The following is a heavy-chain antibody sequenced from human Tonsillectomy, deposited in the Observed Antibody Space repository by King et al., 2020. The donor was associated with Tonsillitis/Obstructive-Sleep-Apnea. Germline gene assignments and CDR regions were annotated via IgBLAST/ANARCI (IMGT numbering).Heavy chain of an antibody. CDR3: ANSLLNAFDF. CDR1: GFPFRTYG. J-gene: IGHJ3*01. V-gene: IGHV3-33*06. CDR2: IWFDGSEK. Sequence: VQLVQSGGGVVQPGRSLRLSCAASGFPFRTYGMHWVRQAPGKGLEWVAVIWFDGSEKYYADSVKGRFTISRENSKNKLYLQMSSLSAEDTAVYYCANSLLNAFDFWGQGTMVTVSS. D-gene: IGHD1-26*01.